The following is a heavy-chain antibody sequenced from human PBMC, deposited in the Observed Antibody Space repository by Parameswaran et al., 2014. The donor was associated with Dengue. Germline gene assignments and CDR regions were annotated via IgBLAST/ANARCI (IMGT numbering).Heavy chain of an antibody. V-gene: IGHV1-46*01. J-gene: IGHJ6*02. CDR2: INPSGGGT. Sequence: WVRQAPGQGLEWMGIINPSGGGTTYAQKFQGRVTLTRDTSTSTLYMRLSSLRSDDTAVYYCSRDIGVVAEGEGDYYFGMDVWGQGTTVTVSS. CDR3: SRDIGVVAEGEGDYYFGMDV. D-gene: IGHD2-15*01.